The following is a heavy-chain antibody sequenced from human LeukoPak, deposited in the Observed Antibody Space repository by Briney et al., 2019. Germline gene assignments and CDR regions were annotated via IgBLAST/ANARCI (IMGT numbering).Heavy chain of an antibody. V-gene: IGHV3-30*02. D-gene: IGHD3-16*01. CDR2: IRYDGSKK. Sequence: PGGSLRLSCAASGFTFSSYGMHWVRQAPGKGLEWVAFIRYDGSKKYYTDSVKGRFTISRDNSKNTLYLQMNSLSAEDTAFYYCARDYSYDYVWGTTDYWGQGTLVTVSS. CDR3: ARDYSYDYVWGTTDY. CDR1: GFTFSSYG. J-gene: IGHJ4*02.